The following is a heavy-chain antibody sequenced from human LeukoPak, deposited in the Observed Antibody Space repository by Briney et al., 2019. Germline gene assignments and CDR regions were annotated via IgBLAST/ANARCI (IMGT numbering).Heavy chain of an antibody. CDR2: INHSGST. CDR1: GGSFSGYY. Sequence: SETLSLTCAVYGGSFSGYYWSWIRQPPGKGLEVSVEINHSGSTNYNPSLKSRVPISVPTSKNEFSLKISSVTAAATAVYYCARFAPVRAPNTYYYGSGSYRYYGMDVWGQGTTVTVSS. D-gene: IGHD3-10*01. J-gene: IGHJ6*02. CDR3: ARFAPVRAPNTYYYGSGSYRYYGMDV. V-gene: IGHV4-34*01.